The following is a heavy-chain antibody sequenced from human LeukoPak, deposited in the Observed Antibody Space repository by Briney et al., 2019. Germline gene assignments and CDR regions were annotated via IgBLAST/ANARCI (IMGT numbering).Heavy chain of an antibody. Sequence: PSETLSLTCTVSGGSIGSGYYWAWIRQPPGKGLEWVANIKQDGGKKSYVDSVKGRFTISRDNAKNSLYLQMNSLRAEDTAIYYCTRVGYIDEGIDYWGQGTLVTVSS. J-gene: IGHJ4*02. D-gene: IGHD5-24*01. CDR1: GGSIGSGYY. V-gene: IGHV3-7*04. CDR2: IKQDGGKK. CDR3: TRVGYIDEGIDY.